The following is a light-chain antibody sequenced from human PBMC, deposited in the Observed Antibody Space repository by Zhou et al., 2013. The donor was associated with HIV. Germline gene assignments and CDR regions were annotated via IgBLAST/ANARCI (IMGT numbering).Light chain of an antibody. Sequence: EIVLTQSPATLSLSPGERATVSCRASQTVSGYLAWYQQKPGQAPRLLIYDPSKRATGTPARFSVSGSGTEFSLTISSLEPEDFALYYCQQCSKWPITFGQGTRLEIK. CDR3: QQCSKWPIT. J-gene: IGKJ5*01. V-gene: IGKV3-11*01. CDR1: QTVSGY. CDR2: DPS.